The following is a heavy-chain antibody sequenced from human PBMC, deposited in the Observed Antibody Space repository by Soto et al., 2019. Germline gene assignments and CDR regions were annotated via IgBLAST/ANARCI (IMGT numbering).Heavy chain of an antibody. CDR2: ISGSGGST. CDR1: GCTFISYA. J-gene: IGHJ4*02. V-gene: IGHV3-23*01. Sequence: GGSLRLSCAASGCTFISYAMSCVRHAPGKGLEWVSAISGSGGSTYYADSVKGRFTISRDNSKNTLYLQMNSLRAEDTAVYYCAKDMDYYDSSGYPVGDYFDYWGQGTLVTVSS. CDR3: AKDMDYYDSSGYPVGDYFDY. D-gene: IGHD3-22*01.